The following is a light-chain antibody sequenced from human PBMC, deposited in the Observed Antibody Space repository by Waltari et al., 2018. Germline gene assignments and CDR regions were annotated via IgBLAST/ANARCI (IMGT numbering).Light chain of an antibody. J-gene: IGKJ2*01. CDR3: QQTYSYPYT. CDR1: QGITSW. CDR2: AAS. V-gene: IGKV1D-12*01. Sequence: IQVTQSPSSLSASVGGRVIITCRASQGITSWLAWYQQIPGKAPQLLIFAASSLQSGVPSRFSGSGSGTDFTLTITSLQPEDFATYYCQQTYSYPYTFGQGTKVEIK.